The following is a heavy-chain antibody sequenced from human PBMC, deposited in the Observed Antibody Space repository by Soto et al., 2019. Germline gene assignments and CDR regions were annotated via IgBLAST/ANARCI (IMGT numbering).Heavy chain of an antibody. J-gene: IGHJ5*02. CDR2: INPDNGNT. CDR3: ARGIATGQLDP. D-gene: IGHD2-15*01. Sequence: VKVSCKASGYTFTRYTMNWVRQAHGQRLEWMGWINPDNGNTKSSQKFQDRVIITRDTSASTAYMDLSSLRSEDTAVYYCARGIATGQLDPWGQGTLVTVSS. CDR1: GYTFTRYT. V-gene: IGHV1-3*01.